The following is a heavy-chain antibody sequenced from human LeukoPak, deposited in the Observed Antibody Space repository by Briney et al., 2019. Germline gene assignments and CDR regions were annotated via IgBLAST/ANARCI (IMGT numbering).Heavy chain of an antibody. CDR1: GYSFTGYW. D-gene: IGHD2-15*01. CDR3: ARPVVAADYYFDY. J-gene: IGHJ4*02. Sequence: GESLKISCKGSGYSFTGYWIGWVRQMPGKGLEWMGIIYPGDSDTRYSPSFQGQVTISADKSISTAYLQWSSLKASDTAMYYCARPVVAADYYFDYWGQGTLVTVSS. V-gene: IGHV5-51*01. CDR2: IYPGDSDT.